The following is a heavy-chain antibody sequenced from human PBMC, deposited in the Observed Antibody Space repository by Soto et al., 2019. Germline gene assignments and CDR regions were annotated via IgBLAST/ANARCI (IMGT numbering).Heavy chain of an antibody. CDR2: INSSGGST. J-gene: IGHJ5*02. D-gene: IGHD3-22*01. CDR3: ARLGQYDSSGYFWFDP. V-gene: IGHV1-46*01. Sequence: GASVKVSCKASGYTFTSYYMHWVRQAPEQGLEWMGIINSSGGSTSYAQKFQGRVTMTRDTSTSTAYLQWSSLKASDTAMYYCARLGQYDSSGYFWFDPWGQGTLVTVSS. CDR1: GYTFTSYY.